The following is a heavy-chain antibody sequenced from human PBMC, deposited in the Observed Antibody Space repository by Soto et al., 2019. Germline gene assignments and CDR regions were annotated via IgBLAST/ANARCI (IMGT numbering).Heavy chain of an antibody. J-gene: IGHJ3*01. V-gene: IGHV1-69*08. D-gene: IGHD3-3*01. CDR3: ARDRITTRGDAFDL. CDR2: IISIPDIT. Sequence: QVQLVQSGAEVRKPGSSVKVSCTAPGGTFSTYIISWVRQAPGQGLEWMGRIISIPDITNYAQKFQGRVTVTADRSTSTAYMELTSLKSEDTAVYYCARDRITTRGDAFDLWGQGTMVTVSS. CDR1: GGTFSTYI.